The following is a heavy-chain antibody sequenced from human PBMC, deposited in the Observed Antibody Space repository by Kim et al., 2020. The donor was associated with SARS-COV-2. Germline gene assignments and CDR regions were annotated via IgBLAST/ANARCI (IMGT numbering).Heavy chain of an antibody. V-gene: IGHV1-2*02. CDR3: ARGGVDSSSLYFFG. D-gene: IGHD6-6*01. Sequence: AQKFQGRVTMTRDTSISTAYMELSRLRSDDTAVYYCARGGVDSSSLYFFGWGQGTLVTVSS. J-gene: IGHJ4*02.